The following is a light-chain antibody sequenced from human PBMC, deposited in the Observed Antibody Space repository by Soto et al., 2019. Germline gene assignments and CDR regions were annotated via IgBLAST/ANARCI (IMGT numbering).Light chain of an antibody. CDR1: SSDVGGYNF. Sequence: QSALTQPRSVSGSPGQSVTISCTGTSSDVGGYNFVSWYQQHPGKAPKLMIYDVSKRPSGVPDRFSGSKSGNTASLTISGLQAEDEAAYYCCSSAGSYTSVFGTGTKLTVL. CDR2: DVS. J-gene: IGLJ1*01. V-gene: IGLV2-11*01. CDR3: CSSAGSYTSV.